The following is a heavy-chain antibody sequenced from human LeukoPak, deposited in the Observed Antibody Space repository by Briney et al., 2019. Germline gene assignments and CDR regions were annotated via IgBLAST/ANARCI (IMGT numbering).Heavy chain of an antibody. CDR1: GFTFSSYA. CDR2: ISGSGGST. J-gene: IGHJ4*02. D-gene: IGHD2-15*01. V-gene: IGHV3-23*01. CDR3: ANRYCSGGSCWDY. Sequence: PGGSLRLSCAASGFTFSSYAMSWVRQAPGKGLEWVSAISGSGGSTYYADSVKGRFTISRDNSKNTLYLQMNSLRAEDTAVYYCANRYCSGGSCWDYWGQGTLVTVSS.